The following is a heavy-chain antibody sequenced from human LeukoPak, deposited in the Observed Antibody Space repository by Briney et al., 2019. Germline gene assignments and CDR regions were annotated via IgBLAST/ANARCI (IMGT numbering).Heavy chain of an antibody. CDR3: APSPSDNWPLDS. J-gene: IGHJ4*02. D-gene: IGHD1-1*01. CDR1: GYTFTDYH. V-gene: IGHV1-2*06. Sequence: ASVKVSCKASGYTFTDYHMHWVRQAPGQGLEWMGRINPNSGNTIYARNFQGRVTLTRDTSISTAFMEMTRLRSDDTAVYYCAPSPSDNWPLDSWGQGTLVTVSS. CDR2: INPNSGNT.